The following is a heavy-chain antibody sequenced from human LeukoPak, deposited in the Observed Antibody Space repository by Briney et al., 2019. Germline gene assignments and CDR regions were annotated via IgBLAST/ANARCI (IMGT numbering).Heavy chain of an antibody. CDR2: ISYDGSNK. CDR3: ARVGTRKYYFDY. Sequence: PGGSLRLSCAASGFTFSSYGMHWVRQAPGKGLEWVAVISYDGSNKYYADSVKGRFTISRDNSKNTLYLQMNSLRAEDTAVYYCARVGTRKYYFDYWGQGTLVTVSS. J-gene: IGHJ4*02. V-gene: IGHV3-30*03. D-gene: IGHD1-14*01. CDR1: GFTFSSYG.